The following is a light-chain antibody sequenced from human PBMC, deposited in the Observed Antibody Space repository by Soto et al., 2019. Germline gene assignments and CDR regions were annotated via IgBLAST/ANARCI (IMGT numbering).Light chain of an antibody. Sequence: IGMTQSPATLSVSPGERAXXXXRASQTVSSNVAWYQQRPGQXPRLLIYRASTRATGIPARFSGSGSGTEFTLTISSLQSEDFAVYYCQQGNNLRTFGQGTKVDIK. J-gene: IGKJ1*01. CDR3: QQGNNLRT. CDR1: QTVSSN. V-gene: IGKV3-15*01. CDR2: RAS.